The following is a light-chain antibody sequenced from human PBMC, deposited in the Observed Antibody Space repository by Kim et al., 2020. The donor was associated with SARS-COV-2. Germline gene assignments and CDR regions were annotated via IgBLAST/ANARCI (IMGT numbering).Light chain of an antibody. CDR1: SSNTGNDY. CDR3: GTWDSSLSAGHWV. V-gene: IGLV1-51*01. CDR2: DNN. J-gene: IGLJ3*02. Sequence: KVPISCSGSSSNTGNDYISWYQQLPGTAPRLLIYDNNKRPSGIPDRFSGSKSGTSATLGITGLQTGDEADYYCGTWDSSLSAGHWVFGGGTQLTVL.